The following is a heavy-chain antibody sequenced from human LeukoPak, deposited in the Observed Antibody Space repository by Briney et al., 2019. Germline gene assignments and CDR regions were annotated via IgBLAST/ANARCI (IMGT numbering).Heavy chain of an antibody. CDR3: AKHSFLIAVAGSYDY. CDR1: GFTFSSYG. V-gene: IGHV3-23*01. CDR2: ISGSGGST. J-gene: IGHJ4*02. Sequence: GGSLRLSCAASGFTFSSYGMSWVRQAPGKGLEWVSAISGSGGSTYYADSAKGRFTISRDNSKNTLYLQMNSLRAEDTAVYYCAKHSFLIAVAGSYDYWGQGTLVTVSS. D-gene: IGHD6-19*01.